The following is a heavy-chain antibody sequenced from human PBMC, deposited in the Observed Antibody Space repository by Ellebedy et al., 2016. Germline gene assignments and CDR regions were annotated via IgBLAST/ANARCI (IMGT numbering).Heavy chain of an antibody. CDR2: IYHSGST. CDR1: GYSISSGYY. CDR3: ARGGSGHPPIDY. Sequence: SETLSLTXTVSGYSISSGYYWGWIRQPPGKGLEWIGSIYHSGSTYYNPSLKSRVTISVDTSKNQFSLKLSSVTAADTAVYYCARGGSGHPPIDYWGQGTLVTVSS. J-gene: IGHJ4*02. V-gene: IGHV4-38-2*02.